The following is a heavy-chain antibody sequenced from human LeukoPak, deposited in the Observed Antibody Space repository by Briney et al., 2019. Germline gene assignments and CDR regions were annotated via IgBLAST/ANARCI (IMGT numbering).Heavy chain of an antibody. CDR3: AGLRYFDWFDPNYYYFYMDV. V-gene: IGHV4-34*01. CDR1: GGSFSGYY. J-gene: IGHJ6*03. D-gene: IGHD3-9*01. Sequence: SETLSLTCAVYGGSFSGYYWSWIRQPPGKGLEWIGEINHSGSTNYNPSLKSRVTISVDTSKNQFSLKLSSVTAADTAVYYCAGLRYFDWFDPNYYYFYMDVWGKGTTVTVSS. CDR2: INHSGST.